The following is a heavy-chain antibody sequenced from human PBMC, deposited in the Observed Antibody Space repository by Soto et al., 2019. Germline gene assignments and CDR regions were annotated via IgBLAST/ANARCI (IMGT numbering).Heavy chain of an antibody. J-gene: IGHJ4*02. CDR3: ASGAPSRY. Sequence: QMQLQESGPGLEKPSETLSLTCSVSGGSFSNYYWAWIRQAPGQGLEWIGSIYNSGTTNYNPSLKSRVIISIESSKSQFSLRLNSVTVADSAVYFCASGAPSRYWGQGILVAVSS. D-gene: IGHD4-17*01. CDR1: GGSFSNYY. CDR2: IYNSGTT. V-gene: IGHV4-59*08.